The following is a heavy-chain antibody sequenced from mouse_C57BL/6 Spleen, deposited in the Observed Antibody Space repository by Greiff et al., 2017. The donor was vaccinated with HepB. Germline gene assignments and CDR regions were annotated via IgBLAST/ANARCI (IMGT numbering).Heavy chain of an antibody. D-gene: IGHD1-1*01. J-gene: IGHJ1*03. V-gene: IGHV1-81*01. Sequence: QVQLQQSGAELARPGASVKLSCKASGYTFTSYGISWVKQRTGQGLEWIGEIYPRSGNTYYNEKFKGKATLTADKSSSTAYMELRSLTSEDSAVYFCARREYYGSSRHFDVWGTGTTVTVSS. CDR3: ARREYYGSSRHFDV. CDR1: GYTFTSYG. CDR2: IYPRSGNT.